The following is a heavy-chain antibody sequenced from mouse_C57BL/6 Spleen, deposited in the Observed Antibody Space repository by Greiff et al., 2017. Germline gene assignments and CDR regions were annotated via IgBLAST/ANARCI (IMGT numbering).Heavy chain of an antibody. J-gene: IGHJ2*01. V-gene: IGHV1-61*01. CDR3: ARGIPYFDY. CDR2: IYPSDSET. CDR1: GYTFTSYW. Sequence: VQLQQPGAELVRPGSSVKLSCKASGYTFTSYWMDWVKQRPGQGLEWIGNIYPSDSETHYNQKFKDKATLTVDKSSSTAYMQLSSLTSEDSAVYYCARGIPYFDYWGQGTTLTVSS.